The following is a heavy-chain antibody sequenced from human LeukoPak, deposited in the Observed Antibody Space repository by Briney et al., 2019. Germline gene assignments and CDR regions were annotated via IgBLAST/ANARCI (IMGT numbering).Heavy chain of an antibody. CDR1: GFTFSDYY. J-gene: IGHJ4*02. Sequence: PGGSLRLSCAASGFTFSDYYMSGIRQAPGKGLEWVSYISSSSSYTNYADSVKGRFTISRDNAKNSLYLQMNSLRAEDTAVYYCAREGNDILTGYPDYFDYWGQGTLVTVSS. CDR2: ISSSSSYT. D-gene: IGHD3-9*01. CDR3: AREGNDILTGYPDYFDY. V-gene: IGHV3-11*06.